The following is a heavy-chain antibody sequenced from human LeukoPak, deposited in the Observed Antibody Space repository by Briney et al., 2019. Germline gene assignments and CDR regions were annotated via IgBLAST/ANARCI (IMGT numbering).Heavy chain of an antibody. V-gene: IGHV3-21*01. CDR2: ISSSSSYI. CDR1: GFTFSSYS. J-gene: IGHJ5*02. D-gene: IGHD2-2*01. Sequence: GGSLRLSCAASGFTFSSYSMNWVRQAPGKGLEWVSSISSSSSYIYYADSVKGRSTISRDNAKNSLYLQMNSLRAEDTAVYYCAREGCSSTSCYRWFDPWGQGTLVTVSS. CDR3: AREGCSSTSCYRWFDP.